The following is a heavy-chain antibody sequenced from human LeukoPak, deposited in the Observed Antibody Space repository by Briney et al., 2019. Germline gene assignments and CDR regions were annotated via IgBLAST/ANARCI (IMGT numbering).Heavy chain of an antibody. CDR1: GYTFTGYY. Sequence: ASVKVSCKASGYTFTGYYMHWVRQAPGQGLEWMGWINPKSGGTKYAQKFQGRVTMTRDTAISTAYMELSRLTADDTAVYYCARAFGFDWSLDYWGQGTLVTVSS. D-gene: IGHD3-9*01. CDR3: ARAFGFDWSLDY. V-gene: IGHV1-2*02. CDR2: INPKSGGT. J-gene: IGHJ4*02.